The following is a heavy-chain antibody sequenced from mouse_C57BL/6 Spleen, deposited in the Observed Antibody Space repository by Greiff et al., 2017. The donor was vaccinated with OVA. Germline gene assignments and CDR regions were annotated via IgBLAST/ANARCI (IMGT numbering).Heavy chain of an antibody. Sequence: QVQLQQPGAELVMPGASVKLSCKASGYTFTSYWMHWVKQRPGQGLEWIGVIDPSDSYTNYNQKFKGKSTLTVDKSSSTAYMQLSSLTSEDSAVYYCARGGLEGSYYYDYWGQGTLLTVSS. CDR3: ARGGLEGSYYYDY. D-gene: IGHD2-4*01. V-gene: IGHV1-69*01. CDR1: GYTFTSYW. CDR2: IDPSDSYT. J-gene: IGHJ2*01.